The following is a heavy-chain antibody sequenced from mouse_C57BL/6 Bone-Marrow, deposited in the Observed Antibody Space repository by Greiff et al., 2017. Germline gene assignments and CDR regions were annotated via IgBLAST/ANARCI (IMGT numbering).Heavy chain of an antibody. V-gene: IGHV1-63*01. CDR3: ARRDYGTLFAY. D-gene: IGHD1-1*01. Sequence: QVQLQQSGAELVRPGTSVKMSCKASGYTFTNYWIGWAKQRPGHGLEWIGDIYPGGGYTNYHETFKGKATLTADKSSSTAYMQFSSLTSEDSAIYYCARRDYGTLFAYWGQGTLVTVSA. CDR1: GYTFTNYW. CDR2: IYPGGGYT. J-gene: IGHJ3*01.